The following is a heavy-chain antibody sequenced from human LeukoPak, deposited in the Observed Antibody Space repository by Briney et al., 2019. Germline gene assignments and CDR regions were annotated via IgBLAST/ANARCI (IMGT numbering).Heavy chain of an antibody. CDR1: GFTFSSYA. D-gene: IGHD5-12*01. J-gene: IGHJ4*02. CDR3: AKARTSAYDFSLDY. V-gene: IGHV3-23*01. CDR2: IGYTGGST. Sequence: GGSLRLSCAASGFTFSSYAMSWVRQAPGKGLEWVAAIGYTGGSTYYADSVKGRFTISRDNPKNTLFLQMNSLRAEDTAIYYCAKARTSAYDFSLDYWGQGTLVTVSS.